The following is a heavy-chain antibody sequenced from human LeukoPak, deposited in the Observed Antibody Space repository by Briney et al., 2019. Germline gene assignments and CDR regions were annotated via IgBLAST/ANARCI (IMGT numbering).Heavy chain of an antibody. V-gene: IGHV4-34*01. CDR1: GGSFSGYY. CDR3: ARVSLVRGVQVAFDI. CDR2: INHGGGT. D-gene: IGHD3-10*01. Sequence: SETLSPTCAVYGGSFSGYYWTWVRQPPQKGLEWIGEINHGGGTNYNPSLKSRVTISLDTSKNQFSLRQSSVTAADTAVYYCARVSLVRGVQVAFDIWGQGTMVTVSS. J-gene: IGHJ3*02.